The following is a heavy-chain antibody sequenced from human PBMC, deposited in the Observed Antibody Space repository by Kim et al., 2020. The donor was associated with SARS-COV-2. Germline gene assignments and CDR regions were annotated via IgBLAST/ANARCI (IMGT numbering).Heavy chain of an antibody. CDR2: ISSSGDIR. J-gene: IGHJ4*02. Sequence: GGSLRLSCAASGFTSSDYYINWIRQAPGKGLEWVSYISSSGDIRYYAEYAKGRFTISRDNTENSVYLQMNSLRAEDTAVYYCARDPHSSPAFDYWGQGTL. D-gene: IGHD6-13*01. V-gene: IGHV3-11*01. CDR3: ARDPHSSPAFDY. CDR1: GFTSSDYY.